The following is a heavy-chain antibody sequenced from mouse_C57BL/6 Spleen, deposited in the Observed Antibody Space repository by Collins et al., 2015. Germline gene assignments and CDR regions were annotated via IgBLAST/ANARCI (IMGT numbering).Heavy chain of an antibody. CDR2: IDPSDSET. D-gene: IGHD3-2*02. V-gene: IGHV1-52*01. CDR3: ARGDSSGVAY. J-gene: IGHJ3*01. Sequence: QVQLQQPGAELVRPGSSVKLSCKASGYTFTSYWMHWVKQRPIQGLEWIGNIDPSDSETHYNQKFKDKATLTVDKSSSTAYMQLSSLTSEDSAVYYCARGDSSGVAYWGQGTLVTVSA. CDR1: GYTFTSYW.